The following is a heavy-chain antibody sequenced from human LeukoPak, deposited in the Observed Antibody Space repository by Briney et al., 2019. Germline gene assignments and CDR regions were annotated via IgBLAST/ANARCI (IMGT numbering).Heavy chain of an antibody. CDR2: ISYDGSNK. CDR1: GFTFSSYG. Sequence: PGRSLRLSCAASGFTFSSYGIHWVRQAPGKGLEWVAVISYDGSNKYYADSVKGRFTISRDNSKNTLYLQMNSLRAEDTAVYYCAKDSGSWGQGTLVTVSS. V-gene: IGHV3-30*18. J-gene: IGHJ4*02. D-gene: IGHD3-10*01. CDR3: AKDSGS.